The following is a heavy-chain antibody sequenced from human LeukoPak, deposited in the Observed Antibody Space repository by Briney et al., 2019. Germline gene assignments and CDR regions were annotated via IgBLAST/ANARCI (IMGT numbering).Heavy chain of an antibody. CDR2: IYHSGNT. Sequence: PETLSLTCAVSGYSISSGYYWGWIRQPPGKGLEWIGSIYHSGNTYYNPSLKSRVTISVDTSKNQFSLKLSSVTAADTAMYYCASTPTVYYYYMDVWGKGTTVTVSS. CDR3: ASTPTVYYYYMDV. J-gene: IGHJ6*03. D-gene: IGHD1-14*01. CDR1: GYSISSGYY. V-gene: IGHV4-38-2*01.